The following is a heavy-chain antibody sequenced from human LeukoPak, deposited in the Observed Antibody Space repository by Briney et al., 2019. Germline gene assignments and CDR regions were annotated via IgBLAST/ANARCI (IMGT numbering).Heavy chain of an antibody. V-gene: IGHV1-18*01. CDR2: ISAYNGNT. CDR3: TRDLGVDTTMIFFDY. CDR1: GYTFTSFG. J-gene: IGHJ4*02. D-gene: IGHD5-18*01. Sequence: ASVKVSCKASGYTFTSFGVSWVRQAPGQGLEWMGWISAYNGNTNYAQKLQGRVTMTTDTSTSTAYMEIRSLRSDDTAVYYCTRDLGVDTTMIFFDYWGQGSLVTVSS.